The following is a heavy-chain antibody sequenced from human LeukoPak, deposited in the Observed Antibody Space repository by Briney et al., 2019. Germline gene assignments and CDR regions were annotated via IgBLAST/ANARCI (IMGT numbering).Heavy chain of an antibody. CDR3: VRDIDESSGYFDF. CDR2: IKQDGSEK. Sequence: PGGSLRLFCVASGFTSSSFWLTWVRQAPGKGLEWVANIKQDGSEKYYVDSVKGRFTISRDNAKNSLYLQMNNLRAEDTAVYYCVRDIDESSGYFDFWGQGTMVAVSS. D-gene: IGHD3-22*01. CDR1: GFTSSSFW. J-gene: IGHJ5*01. V-gene: IGHV3-7*01.